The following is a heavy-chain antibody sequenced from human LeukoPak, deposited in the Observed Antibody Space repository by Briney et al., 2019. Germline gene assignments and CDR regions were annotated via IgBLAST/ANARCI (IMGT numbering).Heavy chain of an antibody. D-gene: IGHD6-13*01. V-gene: IGHV3-15*01. J-gene: IGHJ4*02. CDR2: IKSKTDGGTT. CDR1: GFIFSNAW. CDR3: TTLYSSSWDFDY. Sequence: GGSLRLSCAASGFIFSNAWMSWVRQAPGKGLQWVGRIKSKTDGGTTDYAAPVKGRFTISRDDSKNTLYLQMNSLKTEDTAVYYCTTLYSSSWDFDYWGQGTLVTVSS.